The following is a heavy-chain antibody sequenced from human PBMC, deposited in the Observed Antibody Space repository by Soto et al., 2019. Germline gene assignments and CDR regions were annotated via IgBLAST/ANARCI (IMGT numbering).Heavy chain of an antibody. V-gene: IGHV3-9*02. CDR1: GFTTDYYA. CDR2: ISWTTGSI. D-gene: IGHD6-19*01. Sequence: RYSCAASGFTTDYYAMRWVRQAPGKGLEWVSCISWTTGSICYSGSVKGRFTISGDNAKTSLYLQMNSLRAEDTAVYYSPGDTGSSSGPPHFCHYYHRMAISAQGPTVT. J-gene: IGHJ6*02. CDR3: PGDTGSSSGPPHFCHYYHRMAI.